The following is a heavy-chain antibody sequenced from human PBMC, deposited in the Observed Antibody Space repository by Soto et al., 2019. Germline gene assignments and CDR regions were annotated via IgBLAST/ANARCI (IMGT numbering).Heavy chain of an antibody. CDR1: GGSFSGYY. V-gene: IGHV4-34*01. CDR3: ARVRGYIYGYIDY. Sequence: PAGTLSLTCAVYGGSFSGYYWSWIRQPPGKGLEWIGEINHSGSTNYNPSLKKRVTISVDTSKNQFSLKLSSVTAADTAVYYCARVRGYIYGYIDYWGQGTLVTVSS. J-gene: IGHJ4*02. D-gene: IGHD5-18*01. CDR2: INHSGST.